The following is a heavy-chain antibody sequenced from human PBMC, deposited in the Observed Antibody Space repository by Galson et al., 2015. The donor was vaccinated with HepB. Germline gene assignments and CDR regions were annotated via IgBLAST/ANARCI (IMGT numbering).Heavy chain of an antibody. V-gene: IGHV3-30*18. CDR1: GFAFSSVG. D-gene: IGHD2/OR15-2a*01. J-gene: IGHJ4*02. CDR3: AKEGGFLAGFCQD. CDR2: ISYDGKDT. Sequence: SLRLSCAASGFAFSSVGIHWVRQAPGKGLEWVALISYDGKDTYYADSVRGRFTISRDNSRDTLFLHMTGLRHEDTAVYYCAKEGGFLAGFCQDWGPGTLVTVSS.